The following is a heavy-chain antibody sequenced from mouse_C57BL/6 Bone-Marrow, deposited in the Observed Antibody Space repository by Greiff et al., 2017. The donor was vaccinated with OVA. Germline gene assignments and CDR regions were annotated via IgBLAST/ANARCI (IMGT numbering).Heavy chain of an antibody. CDR3: ARDYGNYPHYYAMDY. CDR1: GYTFPSYW. J-gene: IGHJ4*01. V-gene: IGHV1-55*01. CDR2: IYPGSGST. D-gene: IGHD2-1*01. Sequence: QVQLQQPGAELVKPGASVKMSCKASGYTFPSYWITWVKQRPGQGLEWIGDIYPGSGSTNYNEKFKSKATLTVDTSSSTAYMQLSSLTSEDSAVYYCARDYGNYPHYYAMDYWGQGTSVTVSS.